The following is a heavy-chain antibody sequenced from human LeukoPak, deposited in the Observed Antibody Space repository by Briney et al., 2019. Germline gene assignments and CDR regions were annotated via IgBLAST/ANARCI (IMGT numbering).Heavy chain of an antibody. CDR2: INPSGGST. Sequence: GSVKVSCKASGYTFTNNYMHWVRQAPGQGLEWMGTINPSGGSTSHAQKFQGRVTMTRDTSTSTVYMELSSLRSEDTAVYYCARDPKGSGSHFYFDYWGQGTLVTVSS. CDR3: ARDPKGSGSHFYFDY. D-gene: IGHD1-26*01. V-gene: IGHV1-46*01. J-gene: IGHJ4*02. CDR1: GYTFTNNY.